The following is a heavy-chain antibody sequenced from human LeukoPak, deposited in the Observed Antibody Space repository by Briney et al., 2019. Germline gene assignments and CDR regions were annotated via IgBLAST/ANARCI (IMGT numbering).Heavy chain of an antibody. Sequence: ASVKVSCKASGYIFTDYYMHWVRQAPGQELGWMGRINPNSGGTNYAQKFQGRVTMTRDTSISTAYTELSSLRSEDTATYYCARVLRYCSGGSCYKSLDYWGQGTLVTVSS. J-gene: IGHJ4*02. V-gene: IGHV1/OR15-1*01. CDR2: INPNSGGT. CDR1: GYIFTDYY. D-gene: IGHD2-15*01. CDR3: ARVLRYCSGGSCYKSLDY.